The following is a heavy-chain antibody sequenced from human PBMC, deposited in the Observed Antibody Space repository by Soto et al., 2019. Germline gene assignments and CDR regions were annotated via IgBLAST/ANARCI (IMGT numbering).Heavy chain of an antibody. CDR3: ARDRYCSTTSCYSYNWFDP. D-gene: IGHD2-2*01. V-gene: IGHV1-69*04. CDR1: GGTFSSNT. J-gene: IGHJ5*02. CDR2: IIPMLDIT. Sequence: ASVKVSCKASGGTFSSNTISWVRQAPGQGLEWMGRIIPMLDITNYAQKFQGRVTITADKSTSTAYMELSSLTSEDTAFYHCARDRYCSTTSCYSYNWFDPWGQGTLVTVSS.